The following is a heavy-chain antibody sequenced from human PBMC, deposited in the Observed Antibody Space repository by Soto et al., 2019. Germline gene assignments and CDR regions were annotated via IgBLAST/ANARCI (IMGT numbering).Heavy chain of an antibody. CDR1: GFTFRQYG. J-gene: IGHJ6*02. CDR3: ARDAAARDGRGGMDV. Sequence: QVQLVESGGGVVQPGRSLRLSCAASGFTFRQYGMHWDRQAPGKGLEWVAVIFYDESKEYYADSVRGRFTISRDNSNNMLYLQMNSLRGEDTALYYCARDAAARDGRGGMDVWGQGTTVIVSS. V-gene: IGHV3-33*01. D-gene: IGHD6-6*01. CDR2: IFYDESKE.